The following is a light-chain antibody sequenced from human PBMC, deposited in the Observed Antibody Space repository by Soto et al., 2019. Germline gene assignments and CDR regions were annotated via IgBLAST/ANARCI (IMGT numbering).Light chain of an antibody. CDR3: QQRANLWT. J-gene: IGKJ1*01. Sequence: EIVLTQSPATLSLSPGERATVSCRASQSVYSLLAWFQQKPGQVPRLLIYDAATRATGIPARFSGSGYGTDFTLTISSLEPEDFAVYFGQQRANLWTFGQGTRVQIK. CDR1: QSVYSL. V-gene: IGKV3-11*01. CDR2: DAA.